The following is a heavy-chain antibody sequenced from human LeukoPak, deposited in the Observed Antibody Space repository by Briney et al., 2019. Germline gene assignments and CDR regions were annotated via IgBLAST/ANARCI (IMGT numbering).Heavy chain of an antibody. CDR2: ISYDGSNK. D-gene: IGHD3-22*01. J-gene: IGHJ4*02. CDR3: ARDGDSSGSYFDY. CDR1: GFTFSSYA. Sequence: PGGSLRFSCAASGFTFSSYAMHWVRQAPGKGLEWVAVISYDGSNKYYADSVKGRFTISRDNPKNTLYLQMNSLRAEDTAVYYCARDGDSSGSYFDYWGQGTLVTVSS. V-gene: IGHV3-30-3*01.